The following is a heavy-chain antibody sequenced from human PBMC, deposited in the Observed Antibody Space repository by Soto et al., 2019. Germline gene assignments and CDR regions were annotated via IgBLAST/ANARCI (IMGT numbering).Heavy chain of an antibody. CDR1: GGTFSSYA. V-gene: IGHV1-69*13. J-gene: IGHJ6*02. Sequence: GASVKVSCKASGGTFSSYAISWVRQAPGQGLEWMGGIIPIFGTANYAQKFQGGVTITADESTSTAYMELSSLRSEDTAVYYCARPYYYGSGSPPDYYGMDVWGQGTTVTVSS. CDR3: ARPYYYGSGSPPDYYGMDV. CDR2: IIPIFGTA. D-gene: IGHD3-10*01.